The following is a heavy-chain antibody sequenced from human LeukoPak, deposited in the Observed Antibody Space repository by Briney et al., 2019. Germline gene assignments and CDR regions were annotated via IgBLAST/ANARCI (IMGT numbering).Heavy chain of an antibody. D-gene: IGHD3-22*01. V-gene: IGHV1-18*01. J-gene: IGHJ3*02. Sequence: ASVKVSCKASGYTFTSYGISWVRQAPGQGLEWMGWISAYNGNTNYAQKLQGRVTMTTDTSTSTAYMELRSLRSDDTAVYYCAKDLGKSITMIVVVITKNAFDIWGQGTMVTVSS. CDR2: ISAYNGNT. CDR1: GYTFTSYG. CDR3: AKDLGKSITMIVVVITKNAFDI.